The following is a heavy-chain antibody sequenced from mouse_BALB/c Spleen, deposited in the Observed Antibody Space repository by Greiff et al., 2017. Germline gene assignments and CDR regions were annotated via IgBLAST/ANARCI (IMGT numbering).Heavy chain of an antibody. Sequence: VQLQQSGAELVKPGASVKLSCTASGFNIKDTYMHWVKQRPEQGLEWIGRIDPANGNTKYDPKFQGKATITADTSSNTAYLQLSSLTSEDTAVYYCAIYYRYDGFAYWGQGTLVTVSA. J-gene: IGHJ3*01. CDR1: GFNIKDTY. CDR2: IDPANGNT. CDR3: AIYYRYDGFAY. V-gene: IGHV14-3*02. D-gene: IGHD2-14*01.